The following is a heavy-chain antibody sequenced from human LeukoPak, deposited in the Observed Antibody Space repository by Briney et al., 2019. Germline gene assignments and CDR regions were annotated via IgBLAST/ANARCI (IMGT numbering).Heavy chain of an antibody. D-gene: IGHD4-23*01. CDR1: GFDFSSNW. V-gene: IGHV3-74*01. Sequence: GGSLRLSCAASGFDFSSNWMHWVRQAPGKGLVWVSRIASDGSSTTYADSVKGRFSISRDNAKNTLYLQMNSLRVEDTAVYYCARGRPHGNDYWGQGTLVTVSS. CDR3: ARGRPHGNDY. J-gene: IGHJ4*02. CDR2: IASDGSST.